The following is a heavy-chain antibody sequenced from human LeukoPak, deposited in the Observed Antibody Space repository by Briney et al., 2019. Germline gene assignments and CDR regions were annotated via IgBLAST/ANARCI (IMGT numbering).Heavy chain of an antibody. D-gene: IGHD2-15*01. J-gene: IGHJ3*02. CDR2: ISSTRSTI. V-gene: IGHV3-48*04. CDR1: GFTSEFTFGTYS. Sequence: PGGSLRISCAASGFTSEFTFGTYSMNWVRQAPGKGLEWLAYISSTRSTIYYADSVKGRFTISRDNAKNSLYLQMNSLRAEDTAVYYCARDFTHSDAFDIWGQGTMVTVSS. CDR3: ARDFTHSDAFDI.